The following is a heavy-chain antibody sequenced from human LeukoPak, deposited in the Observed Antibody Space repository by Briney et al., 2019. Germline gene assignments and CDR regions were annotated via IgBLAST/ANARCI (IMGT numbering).Heavy chain of an antibody. CDR2: ISSSSSYI. D-gene: IGHD3-9*01. J-gene: IGHJ4*02. Sequence: GGSLRLSCAASGFTFSSYSMNWVRQAPGKGLEWVSSISSSSSYIYYADSVRGRFTISRDNAKNSLYLQMNSLRAEDTAVYYCARACDILTGYDDYWGQGTLVTVSS. CDR1: GFTFSSYS. V-gene: IGHV3-21*01. CDR3: ARACDILTGYDDY.